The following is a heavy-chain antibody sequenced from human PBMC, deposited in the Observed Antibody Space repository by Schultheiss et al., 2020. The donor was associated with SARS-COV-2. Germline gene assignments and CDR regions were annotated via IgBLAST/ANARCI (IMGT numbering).Heavy chain of an antibody. CDR2: INHSGST. J-gene: IGHJ4*02. D-gene: IGHD1-1*01. CDR3: ASSDSGTAMG. Sequence: SETLSLTCAVYGGSFSGYYWSWIRQPPGKGLEWIGEINHSGSTNYNPSLKSRVTISVDTSKNQFSLKLSSVTAADTAVYYCASSDSGTAMGWGQGTLVTVSS. V-gene: IGHV4-34*01. CDR1: GGSFSGYY.